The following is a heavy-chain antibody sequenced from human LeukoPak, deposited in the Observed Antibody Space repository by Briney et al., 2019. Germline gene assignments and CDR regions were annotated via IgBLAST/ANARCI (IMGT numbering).Heavy chain of an antibody. CDR1: GFTFSSYA. J-gene: IGHJ4*02. Sequence: GGSLRLPCAASGFTFSSYAMSWVRQAPGKGLEWVSAISGSGGSTNYADSVKGRFTISRDNSKNTMYLQMNSLRAEDTAIYYCAKRSSTSSGYFDLWGWGTLVTVSS. CDR2: ISGSGGST. V-gene: IGHV3-23*01. CDR3: AKRSSTSSGYFDL. D-gene: IGHD3-22*01.